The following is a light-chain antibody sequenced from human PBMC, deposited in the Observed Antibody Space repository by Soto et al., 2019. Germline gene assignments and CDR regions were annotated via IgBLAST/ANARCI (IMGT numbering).Light chain of an antibody. V-gene: IGKV3-20*01. CDR2: GAS. CDR3: QQYGSSPLIT. Sequence: EIVLTQSPATLSLSPGEISTLSCIXXQSVSSNYLAWYQQKPGQAPRLLIYGASSRATGIPDRFSGSGSGTDFTLTISRLEPEDFAVYYCQQYGSSPLITFGQGTRLEIK. CDR1: QSVSSNY. J-gene: IGKJ5*01.